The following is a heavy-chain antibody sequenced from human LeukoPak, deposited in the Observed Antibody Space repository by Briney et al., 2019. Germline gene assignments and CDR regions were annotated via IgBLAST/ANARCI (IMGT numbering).Heavy chain of an antibody. V-gene: IGHV4-31*03. CDR3: ARGSTGDKSNN. D-gene: IGHD7-27*01. Sequence: SETLSLTCTVSGGSITSGGYYWSWIRQLPRKGLEWIGYIYYSGTTSYNPSLKSRLTISLDTSENQFSLKLSSVTAADTAVYYCARGSTGDKSNNWGQGTLVTVSS. CDR2: IYYSGTT. CDR1: GGSITSGGYY. J-gene: IGHJ4*02.